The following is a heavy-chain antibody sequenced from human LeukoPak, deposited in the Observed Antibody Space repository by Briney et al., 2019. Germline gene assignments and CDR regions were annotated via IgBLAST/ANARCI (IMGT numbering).Heavy chain of an antibody. CDR1: GFTFSSYA. J-gene: IGHJ4*02. V-gene: IGHV3-30*14. Sequence: GGSLRLSCAASGFTFSSYAMHWVRQAPGKGLEWVAVISYDGSNKYYADSVKGRFTISRDTSKDTLYLQMNSLRAEDTAVYYCARATGDYVDYWGQGTLVTASS. CDR3: ARATGDYVDY. CDR2: ISYDGSNK.